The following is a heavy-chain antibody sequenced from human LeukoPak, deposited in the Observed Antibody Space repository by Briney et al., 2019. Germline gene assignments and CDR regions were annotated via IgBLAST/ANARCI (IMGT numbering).Heavy chain of an antibody. Sequence: SETLSLTCTVSGGSISSSSYYWGWIRQPPGTGLEWIESIYYSGSTYYNPSLKRRVTISVDTSKNQFSLKLSSVTAADTAVYYCARPHISSGWYVYWGQGTLVTVSS. CDR1: GGSISSSSYY. V-gene: IGHV4-39*01. CDR2: IYYSGST. CDR3: ARPHISSGWYVY. J-gene: IGHJ4*02. D-gene: IGHD6-19*01.